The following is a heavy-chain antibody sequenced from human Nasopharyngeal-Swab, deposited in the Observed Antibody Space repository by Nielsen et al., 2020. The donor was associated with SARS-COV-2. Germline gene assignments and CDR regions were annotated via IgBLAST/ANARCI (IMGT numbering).Heavy chain of an antibody. CDR1: GYSFTSYC. J-gene: IGHJ4*02. V-gene: IGHV5-51*01. Sequence: KVSCKGSGYSFTSYCIGWVRQMPGKGLEWMGIIYPCDSDTRYSPSFQGQVTISADKSISTAYLQWSSLKASDTAMYYCARGLIAAAGIFDYWGQGTLGTVSS. CDR2: IYPCDSDT. CDR3: ARGLIAAAGIFDY. D-gene: IGHD6-13*01.